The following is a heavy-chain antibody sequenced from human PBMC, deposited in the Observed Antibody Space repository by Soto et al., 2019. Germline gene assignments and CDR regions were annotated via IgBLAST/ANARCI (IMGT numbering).Heavy chain of an antibody. D-gene: IGHD6-13*01. CDR1: GGSISSSSYS. J-gene: IGHJ5*02. CDR2: IYYSGST. CDR3: ARVDVGAAAGLDNWFDP. Sequence: SETLSLTCTVSGGSISSSSYSWGWIRQPPGKGLEWIGSIYYSGSTYYNPSLKSRVTISVDTSKNQFSLKLSSVTAADTAVYYCARVDVGAAAGLDNWFDPWGQGTLVTVSS. V-gene: IGHV4-39*01.